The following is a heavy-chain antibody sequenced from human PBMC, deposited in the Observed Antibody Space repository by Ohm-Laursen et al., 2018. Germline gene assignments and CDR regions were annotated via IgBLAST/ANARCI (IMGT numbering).Heavy chain of an antibody. Sequence: SLRLSCAASGFTFTNAWMSWVRQAPGKGLEWVALIKSKSDGGTTHYAAPVKGRFTISREDSKNTLYLQMNSLKTEDTAVYYCTTGLYSNWGQGTLVTVSS. J-gene: IGHJ4*02. CDR3: TTGLYSN. CDR1: GFTFTNAW. V-gene: IGHV3-15*01. CDR2: IKSKSDGGTT. D-gene: IGHD4-11*01.